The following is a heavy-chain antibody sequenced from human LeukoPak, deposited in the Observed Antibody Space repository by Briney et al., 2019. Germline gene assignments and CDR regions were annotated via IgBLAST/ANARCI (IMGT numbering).Heavy chain of an antibody. J-gene: IGHJ3*02. D-gene: IGHD1-26*01. CDR2: INPNRAGT. V-gene: IGHV1-2*02. CDR1: GYTFTGYY. Sequence: ASVTVSYRASGYTFTGYYMHGVRQAPGQGLEWVGWINPNRAGTNYAQKFQGRVTMTRDTSISTAYMELSRLRSDDTAVYYCARDLDSDDAFDIWGQGTMVTVSS. CDR3: ARDLDSDDAFDI.